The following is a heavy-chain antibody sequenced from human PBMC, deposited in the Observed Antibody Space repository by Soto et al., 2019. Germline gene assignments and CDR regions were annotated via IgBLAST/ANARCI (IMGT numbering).Heavy chain of an antibody. V-gene: IGHV4-31*03. D-gene: IGHD2-2*01. Sequence: SETLSLTCTVSGGSISSGGYYWSWIRQHPGKGLEWIGYIYHSGSTYYNPSLKSRVTISVDTSKNQFSLKLSSVTAADTALYYCARDLPGDAGISVAPTTAYYYGMDVWGQGTTVTVS. CDR3: ARDLPGDAGISVAPTTAYYYGMDV. CDR2: IYHSGST. J-gene: IGHJ6*02. CDR1: GGSISSGGYY.